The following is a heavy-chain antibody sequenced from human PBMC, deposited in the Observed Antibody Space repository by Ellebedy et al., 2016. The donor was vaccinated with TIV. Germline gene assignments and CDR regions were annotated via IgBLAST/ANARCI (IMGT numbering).Heavy chain of an antibody. CDR3: SRARSGKYHEFDD. CDR2: IRSRADGGTA. V-gene: IGHV3-49*03. J-gene: IGHJ4*02. CDR1: GFNFGDSA. D-gene: IGHD1-26*01. Sequence: PGGSLRLSCTASGFNFGDSALSWFRQAPGEGLEWVADIRSRADGGTAEYAASVKGRITISRDDSKNIAYLQMHSLKTEDTGVYFCSRARSGKYHEFDDWGQGILVTVSS.